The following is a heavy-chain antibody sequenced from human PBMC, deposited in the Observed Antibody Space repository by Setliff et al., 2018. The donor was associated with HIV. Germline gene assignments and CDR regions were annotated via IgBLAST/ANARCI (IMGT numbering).Heavy chain of an antibody. CDR2: IDPSNSDT. J-gene: IGHJ4*02. Sequence: PGESLKISCKGSGYSFISYWISWVRQMPGKGLEWVGRIDPSNSDTRYSPSFQGQVTISADRSISTAYLQWSSLKASDTAMYYCARQMSSGRHFDYWGQGTLVTVSS. V-gene: IGHV5-51*01. CDR3: ARQMSSGRHFDY. CDR1: GYSFISYW. D-gene: IGHD6-19*01.